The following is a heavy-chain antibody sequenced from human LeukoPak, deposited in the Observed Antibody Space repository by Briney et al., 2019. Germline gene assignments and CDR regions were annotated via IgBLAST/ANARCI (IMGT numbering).Heavy chain of an antibody. CDR3: AMQWLVKGGYYFDY. V-gene: IGHV3-48*01. CDR2: ITSSSSI. Sequence: GGTLRLSCAASGFTFSNYGMNWVRQAPGKGREWVSFITSSSSIYYADSVKGRFTISRDNAKNSLFLQMNSLRAEGTAVYYCAMQWLVKGGYYFDYWGQGTLVSVSS. J-gene: IGHJ4*02. CDR1: GFTFSNYG. D-gene: IGHD6-19*01.